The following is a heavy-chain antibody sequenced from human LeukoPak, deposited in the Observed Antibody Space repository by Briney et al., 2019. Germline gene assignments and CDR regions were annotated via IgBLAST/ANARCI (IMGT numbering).Heavy chain of an antibody. D-gene: IGHD1-1*01. V-gene: IGHV4-30-4*01. J-gene: IGHJ4*02. CDR3: ARTTRALATNFDY. CDR1: GGSISSGDYY. Sequence: SQTLSLTCTVSGGSISSGDYYWSWIRQPPGKGLEWIGYIYHSGSTNYNPSLKSRVTISEDTSKNQLSLKLSSVTAADTAVYYCARTTRALATNFDYWGQGTLVTVSS. CDR2: IYHSGST.